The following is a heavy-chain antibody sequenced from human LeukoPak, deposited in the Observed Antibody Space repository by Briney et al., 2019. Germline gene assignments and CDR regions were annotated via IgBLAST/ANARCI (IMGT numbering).Heavy chain of an antibody. CDR2: ISGSGGST. CDR1: GFTFSSYA. V-gene: IGHV3-23*01. J-gene: IGHJ4*02. Sequence: GGSLRLSCAASGFTFSSYAMSWVRQAPGKGLEWVSAISGSGGSTYYADSVKGRFTISRDNSKNTLYLQMNSLRAEDTALYYCAKHYYDTTGYASFDYWGQGTLVTVSS. CDR3: AKHYYDTTGYASFDY. D-gene: IGHD3-22*01.